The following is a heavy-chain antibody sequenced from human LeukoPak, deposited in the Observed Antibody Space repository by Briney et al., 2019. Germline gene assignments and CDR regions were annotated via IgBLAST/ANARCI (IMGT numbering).Heavy chain of an antibody. CDR3: ARTPTVTTPG. V-gene: IGHV3-23*01. J-gene: IGHJ4*02. Sequence: GGSLRLSCAASGFTFSSYAMSWVRQAPGEGLEWVSAISGSGGSTYYADSVKGRFTISRDNSKNTLYLQMNSMRAEDTAVYYCARTPTVTTPGWGQGTLVTVSS. CDR1: GFTFSSYA. CDR2: ISGSGGST. D-gene: IGHD4-17*01.